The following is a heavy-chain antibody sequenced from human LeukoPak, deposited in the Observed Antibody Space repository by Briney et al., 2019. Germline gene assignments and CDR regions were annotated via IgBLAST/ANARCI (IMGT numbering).Heavy chain of an antibody. CDR2: ISSSSSTI. D-gene: IGHD2-2*01. Sequence: NPGGSLRLSCAASGFTFSSYSMNWVRQAPGKGLEWVSYISSSSSTIYYADSVKGRFTISRDNAKNSLYLQMNSLRAEDMALYYCAKALRRLHVPDDAFDIWGQGTMVTVSS. CDR1: GFTFSSYS. V-gene: IGHV3-48*04. J-gene: IGHJ3*02. CDR3: AKALRRLHVPDDAFDI.